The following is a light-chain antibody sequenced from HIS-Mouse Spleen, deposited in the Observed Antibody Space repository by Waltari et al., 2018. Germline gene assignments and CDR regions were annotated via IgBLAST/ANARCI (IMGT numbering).Light chain of an antibody. V-gene: IGKV1-33*01. CDR2: DAS. J-gene: IGKJ2*01. CDR1: QDISNY. CDR3: QQYDNLPRYT. Sequence: DIQITQSPSSLSASVGDRVTITCQSSQDISNYLNWYQQKQGKAPKLLIYDASKLETRGPSRFSGSGAGTDFTFTISSLQPEDIATYYCQQYDNLPRYTFGQGTKLEIK.